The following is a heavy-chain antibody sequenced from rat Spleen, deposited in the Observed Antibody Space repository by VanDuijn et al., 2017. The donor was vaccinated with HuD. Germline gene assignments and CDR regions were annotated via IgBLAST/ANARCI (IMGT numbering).Heavy chain of an antibody. Sequence: EVQLVETGGGLVQPGRSLKLSCAASGFTFSDYNMAWVRQAPKKGLEWVATITYDGSSTYYRDSVKGRFTISRHNAKTTQYLQMDSLRSEDTATYYCARRHYDGAYGYFDFWGPGTMVTVSS. J-gene: IGHJ1*01. D-gene: IGHD1-12*02. CDR1: GFTFSDYN. V-gene: IGHV5-7*01. CDR3: ARRHYDGAYGYFDF. CDR2: ITYDGSST.